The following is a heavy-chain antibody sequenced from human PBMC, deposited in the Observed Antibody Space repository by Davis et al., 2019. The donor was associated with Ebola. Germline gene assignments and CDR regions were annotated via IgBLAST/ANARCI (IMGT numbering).Heavy chain of an antibody. CDR1: GGTFTNYA. J-gene: IGHJ4*02. CDR2: IIPVVDTK. D-gene: IGHD5-18*01. Sequence: SVKVSCKTSGGTFTNYAVNWVRQAPGQGLEWMGRIIPVVDTKDYAQKFQGRVTMTRDTSTSTVYMELSSLRSEDTAVYYCATGQWRLWLIYWGQGTLVTVSS. CDR3: ATGQWRLWLIY. V-gene: IGHV1-69*04.